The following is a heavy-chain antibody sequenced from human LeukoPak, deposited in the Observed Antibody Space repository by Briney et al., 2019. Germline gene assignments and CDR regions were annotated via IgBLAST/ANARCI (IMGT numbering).Heavy chain of an antibody. Sequence: ASVTVSFKSSGYTFTVYYIHWVRQAPGQGLGWMGWINPNNGGTNCAQKFQGRVTMTMDTSINTIYMELSRLRSDDTAVYYCARDPVSGVFDYWGQGALVTVSS. J-gene: IGHJ4*02. V-gene: IGHV1-2*02. CDR3: ARDPVSGVFDY. CDR2: INPNNGGT. D-gene: IGHD3-10*01. CDR1: GYTFTVYY.